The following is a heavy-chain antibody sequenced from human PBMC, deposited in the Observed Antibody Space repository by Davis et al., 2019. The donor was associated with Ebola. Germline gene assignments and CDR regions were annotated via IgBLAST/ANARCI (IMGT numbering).Heavy chain of an antibody. D-gene: IGHD1-26*01. CDR1: GFNFRSYG. CDR2: IWYDGSNK. V-gene: IGHV3-33*01. Sequence: PGGSLRLSCAASGFNFRSYGMHWVRQAPGKGLEWVAVIWYDGSNKYYADSVKGRFTISRDNSKNTLYLQMNSLRAEDTAVYYCARDTQHRYSGSYYYYGMDVWGQGTTVTVSS. J-gene: IGHJ6*02. CDR3: ARDTQHRYSGSYYYYGMDV.